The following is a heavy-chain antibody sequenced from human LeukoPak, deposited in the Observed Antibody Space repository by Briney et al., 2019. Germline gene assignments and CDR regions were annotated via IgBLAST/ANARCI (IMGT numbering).Heavy chain of an antibody. CDR3: ARHLVLIVYAKEDLDAFDI. CDR2: LYYSAST. D-gene: IGHD2-8*01. V-gene: IGHV4-39*01. Sequence: PSETLSLTCTVSGGSISSSSYYWGWIPQPPGKGLEWIGSLYYSASTYSNPSLNTRATISVDTSKNQFSLKLSSVTAADTAVYYCARHLVLIVYAKEDLDAFDIWGQGTMVTVSS. J-gene: IGHJ3*02. CDR1: GGSISSSSYY.